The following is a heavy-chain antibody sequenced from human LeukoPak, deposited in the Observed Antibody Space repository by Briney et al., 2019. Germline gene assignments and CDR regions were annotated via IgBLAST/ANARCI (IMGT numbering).Heavy chain of an antibody. Sequence: SETLSLTCAVSGYSISSNNWWAWIRQSPGKGPEWIGYIYSSGSFYHNPSLKSRVTMSVDMSKNQFSLRLSSVTALDTAVYYCARGRYGVVTRGWFDPWGQGTLVTVSS. CDR3: ARGRYGVVTRGWFDP. CDR1: GYSISSNNW. V-gene: IGHV4-28*05. J-gene: IGHJ5*02. D-gene: IGHD3-3*01. CDR2: IYSSGSF.